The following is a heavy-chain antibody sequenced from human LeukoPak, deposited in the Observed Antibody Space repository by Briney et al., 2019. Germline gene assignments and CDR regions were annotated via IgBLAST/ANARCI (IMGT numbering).Heavy chain of an antibody. D-gene: IGHD3-16*02. CDR3: ARHWTYYDYVWGSYRPYYFDY. J-gene: IGHJ4*02. CDR1: GGSISSSNW. CDR2: IYHSGST. V-gene: IGHV4-4*02. Sequence: SGTLSLTCAVSGGSISSSNWWSWVRQPPGKGLEWIGEIYHSGSTNYNPSLKSRVTISVDTSKNQFSLKLSPVTAADTAVYYCARHWTYYDYVWGSYRPYYFDYWGQGTLVTVSS.